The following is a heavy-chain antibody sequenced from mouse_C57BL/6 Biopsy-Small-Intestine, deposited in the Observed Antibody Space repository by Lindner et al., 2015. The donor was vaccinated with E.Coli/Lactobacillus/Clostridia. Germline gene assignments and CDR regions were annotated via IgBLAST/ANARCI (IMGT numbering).Heavy chain of an antibody. CDR1: GYSFTGYN. CDR3: TRWGLLRENYFDY. J-gene: IGHJ2*01. V-gene: IGHV1-39*01. CDR2: INPYFGRT. D-gene: IGHD1-1*01. Sequence: VQLQESGAELVKPGASVKISCKASGYSFTGYNMNWVKQSHGERLEWIGNINPYFGRTVYNQNFTGKATLTVDKSSSTAYMQLNSLTSEDSAVYYCTRWGLLRENYFDYWGQGTTLTVSS.